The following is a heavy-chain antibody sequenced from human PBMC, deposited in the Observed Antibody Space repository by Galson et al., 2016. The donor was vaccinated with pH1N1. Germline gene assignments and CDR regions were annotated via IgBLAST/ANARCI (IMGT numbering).Heavy chain of an antibody. J-gene: IGHJ3*02. Sequence: CAISGDSVSSNSATWNWIRQSPSRGLEWLGRTYYRSKCYNDYAESVKSRINITPDTSKNQLSLQLNSVTPADTAVYYCARGVIDYDFWSGYQDHAAFDIWGQGTMVIVSS. CDR3: ARGVIDYDFWSGYQDHAAFDI. CDR2: TYYRSKCYN. D-gene: IGHD3-3*01. CDR1: GDSVSSNSAT. V-gene: IGHV6-1*01.